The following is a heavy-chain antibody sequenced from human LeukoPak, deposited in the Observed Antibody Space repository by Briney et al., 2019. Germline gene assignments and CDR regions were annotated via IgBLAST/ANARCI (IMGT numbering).Heavy chain of an antibody. CDR3: ARGRDDYKHFDY. Sequence: GGSLRLSCAASGFTFSTYSMNWVRQAPGKGLEWVSYISTGSGSIYYADSVKGRFTISRDNAKNSLYLQMYSLRDEDTAVYYCARGRDDYKHFDYWGQGTLVTVSS. J-gene: IGHJ4*02. CDR2: ISTGSGSI. D-gene: IGHD5-24*01. CDR1: GFTFSTYS. V-gene: IGHV3-48*02.